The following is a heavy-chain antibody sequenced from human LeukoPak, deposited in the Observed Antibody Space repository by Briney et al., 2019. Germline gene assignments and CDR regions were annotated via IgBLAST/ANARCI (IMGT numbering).Heavy chain of an antibody. V-gene: IGHV1-18*01. CDR3: ARGSGKRLGYYYMDV. CDR2: ISAYNGNT. CDR1: GCTFTSYG. J-gene: IGHJ6*03. Sequence: EASVKVSCKASGCTFTSYGISWVRQAPGQGLEWMGWISAYNGNTNYAQKLQGRVTMTTDTSTSTAYMELRSLRSDDTAVYYCARGSGKRLGYYYMDVWGKGTTVTVSS. D-gene: IGHD2-15*01.